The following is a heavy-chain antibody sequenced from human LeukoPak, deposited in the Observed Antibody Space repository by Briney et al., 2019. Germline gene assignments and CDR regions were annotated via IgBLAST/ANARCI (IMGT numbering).Heavy chain of an antibody. CDR2: IYSGGST. CDR1: GFTVSSNY. D-gene: IGHD5-18*01. V-gene: IGHV3-53*01. CDR3: ARESTAVVFGNYYYYGMDV. J-gene: IGHJ6*02. Sequence: PGGSLRLSCAASGFTVSSNYMSWVRQAPGKGLEWVSVIYSGGSTYYADSVKGRFTISRDNSKNTLYLQMNSLRAEDTAVYYCARESTAVVFGNYYYYGMDVWGQGTTVTVSS.